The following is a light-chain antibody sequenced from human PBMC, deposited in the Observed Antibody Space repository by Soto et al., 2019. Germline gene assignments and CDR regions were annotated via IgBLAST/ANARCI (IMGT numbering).Light chain of an antibody. Sequence: EIVLTQSPGTLSLSPGERATLSYRASQSVSSKLAWYQQKPGQAPRLLIYGASTRATGIPARFSGSGSGTEFTLIISSLQSEDSAVYYCQPYNNWPLTFGGGTRWIS. CDR1: QSVSSK. CDR2: GAS. J-gene: IGKJ4*01. CDR3: QPYNNWPLT. V-gene: IGKV3-15*01.